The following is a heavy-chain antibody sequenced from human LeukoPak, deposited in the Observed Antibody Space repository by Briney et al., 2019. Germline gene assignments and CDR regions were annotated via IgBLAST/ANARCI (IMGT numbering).Heavy chain of an antibody. CDR3: ARHRAYSSSSPFDY. CDR1: GTSISSLY. Sequence: SETLSLTCSVSGTSISSLYWSWIRQPPGKGLEWIGYIYYTGSANYNPSLKSPVTIFVDTSKNQFSLRLSSVTAADTAVYYCARHRAYSSSSPFDYWGQGTLVTVSS. D-gene: IGHD6-6*01. J-gene: IGHJ4*02. V-gene: IGHV4-59*08. CDR2: IYYTGSA.